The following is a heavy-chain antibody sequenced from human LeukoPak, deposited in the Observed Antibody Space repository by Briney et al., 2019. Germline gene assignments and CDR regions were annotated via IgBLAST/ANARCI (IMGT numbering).Heavy chain of an antibody. CDR3: ARSVVASDFLGYYYYYMDV. CDR2: IYTSGST. J-gene: IGHJ6*03. CDR1: GYSISSDYY. D-gene: IGHD5-12*01. V-gene: IGHV4-4*07. Sequence: PSETLSLTCTVSGYSISSDYYWSWIRQPAGKGVGWIGRIYTSGSTNYNPSLKSRVTMSVDTSKNQFSLKLSSVTAADTAVYYCARSVVASDFLGYYYYYMDVWGKGTTVTVSS.